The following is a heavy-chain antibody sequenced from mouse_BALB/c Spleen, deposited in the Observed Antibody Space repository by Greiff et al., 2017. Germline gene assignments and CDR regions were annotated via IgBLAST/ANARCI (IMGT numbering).Heavy chain of an antibody. CDR1: GFNIKDYY. CDR2: IDPENGNT. V-gene: IGHV14-1*02. D-gene: IGHD1-1*01. J-gene: IGHJ2*01. Sequence: EVKVVESGAELVRPGALVKLSCKASGFNIKDYYMHWVKQRPEQGLEWIGWIDPENGNTIYDPKFQGKASITADTSSNTAYLQLSSLTSEDTAVYYCASPLITTVVSKAFDYWGQGTTLTVSS. CDR3: ASPLITTVVSKAFDY.